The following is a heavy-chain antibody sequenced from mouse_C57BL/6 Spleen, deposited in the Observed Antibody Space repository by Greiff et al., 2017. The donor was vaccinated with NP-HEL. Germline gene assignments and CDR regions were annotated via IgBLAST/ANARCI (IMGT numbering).Heavy chain of an antibody. J-gene: IGHJ2*01. Sequence: QVHVKQSGAELVRPGASVTLSCKASGYTFTDYEMHWVKQTPVHGLEWIGAIDPETGGTAYNQKFKGKAILTADKSSSTAYMELRSLTSEDSAVYYCTRGRNWDSFDYWGQGTTLTVSS. V-gene: IGHV1-15*01. D-gene: IGHD4-1*01. CDR3: TRGRNWDSFDY. CDR1: GYTFTDYE. CDR2: IDPETGGT.